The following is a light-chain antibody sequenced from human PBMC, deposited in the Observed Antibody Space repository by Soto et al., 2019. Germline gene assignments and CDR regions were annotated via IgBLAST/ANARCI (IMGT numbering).Light chain of an antibody. CDR3: QQYEGT. J-gene: IGKJ5*01. CDR1: QSVTSNY. Sequence: EIVLTQSPGTLSLSPGESATLSCRASQSVTSNYLAWYQQKPGQAPRLLIYGASSRATGVPGRFSGSGSGTDFTLTISGLEPEDFGVYYCQQYEGTFGQGTRLEIK. V-gene: IGKV3-20*01. CDR2: GAS.